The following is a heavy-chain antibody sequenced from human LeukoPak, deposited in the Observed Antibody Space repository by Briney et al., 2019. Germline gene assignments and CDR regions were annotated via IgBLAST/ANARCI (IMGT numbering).Heavy chain of an antibody. J-gene: IGHJ4*02. Sequence: GGSLRLSCAASGFTVSSNYMSWVRQAPGKGLEWVSVIYSGGSTYYADSVKGRFTISRDNSKNTLYLQMNSLRAEDTAVYYCARDRQAGGVVDLFDHWGQGTLVTVSS. CDR2: IYSGGST. CDR3: ARDRQAGGVVDLFDH. CDR1: GFTVSSNY. D-gene: IGHD3-22*01. V-gene: IGHV3-66*01.